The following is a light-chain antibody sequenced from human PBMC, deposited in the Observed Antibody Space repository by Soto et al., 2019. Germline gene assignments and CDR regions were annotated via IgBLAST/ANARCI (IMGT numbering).Light chain of an antibody. V-gene: IGLV2-14*01. CDR3: SSYKQQHSQV. CDR2: EVR. CDR1: SSDVGGYNY. Sequence: QSALTQPASVSGSPGQSITISCTGTSSDVGGYNYVSWYQQHPGKAPKLTIFEVRNRPSGVSNRFSGSKSGNTASLTISGLQAEDEADYYCSSYKQQHSQVFGTGTKVTVL. J-gene: IGLJ1*01.